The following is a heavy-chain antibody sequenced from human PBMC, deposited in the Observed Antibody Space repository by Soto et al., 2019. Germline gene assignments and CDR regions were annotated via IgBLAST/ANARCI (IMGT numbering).Heavy chain of an antibody. D-gene: IGHD3-22*01. V-gene: IGHV6-1*01. CDR2: TYYRSKWYN. CDR3: ARDVVITHYYYYGMDV. CDR1: GDSVSSNRAA. J-gene: IGHJ6*02. Sequence: SQTLSLTCAISGDSVSSNRAAWNWIRQSPSRGLEWLGRTYYRSKWYNDYAVSVKSRITINPDTSKNQFSLQLNSVTPEDTAVYYCARDVVITHYYYYGMDVWGQGTTVTVSS.